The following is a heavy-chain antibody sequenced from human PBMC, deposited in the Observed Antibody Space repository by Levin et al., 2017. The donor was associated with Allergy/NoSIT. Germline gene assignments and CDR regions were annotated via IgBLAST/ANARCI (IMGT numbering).Heavy chain of an antibody. J-gene: IGHJ6*02. Sequence: SETLSLTCTVSGASISSFYWSWVRQPAGKGLEWIGRLYTSGNINYNPSLKSRLTLSADTSTNKFYLELSSVTAADTAVYYCARSITIFGVRYYYGMDVWGQGTTVTVSS. CDR3: ARSITIFGVRYYYGMDV. CDR1: GASISSFY. V-gene: IGHV4-4*07. CDR2: LYTSGNI. D-gene: IGHD3-3*01.